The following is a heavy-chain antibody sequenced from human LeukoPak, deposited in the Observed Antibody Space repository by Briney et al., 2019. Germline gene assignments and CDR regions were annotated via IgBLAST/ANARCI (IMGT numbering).Heavy chain of an antibody. Sequence: GGSLRLSCAASGFTVSSNYMSWVRQAPGKGLEWVSAISGSGGSTYYADSVKGRFTISRDNSKNTLYLQMNSLRAEDTAVYYCASPGPAAADYWGQGTLVTVSS. D-gene: IGHD6-13*01. J-gene: IGHJ4*02. CDR2: ISGSGGST. CDR3: ASPGPAAADY. V-gene: IGHV3-23*01. CDR1: GFTVSSNY.